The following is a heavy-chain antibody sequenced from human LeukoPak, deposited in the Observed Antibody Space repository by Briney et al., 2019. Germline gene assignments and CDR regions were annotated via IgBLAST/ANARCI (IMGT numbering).Heavy chain of an antibody. J-gene: IGHJ3*02. CDR1: GFTFSNYW. Sequence: GGSLRLSCAASGFTFSNYWMSWVRQAPGKGLEWVANIKEDGSDKYHVDSVKGRFIISRDNVKNSLYLQMDSLRVEDTAVYYCARDMITMIVVVTSNDAFDIWGQGTMVTVSS. V-gene: IGHV3-7*01. CDR3: ARDMITMIVVVTSNDAFDI. CDR2: IKEDGSDK. D-gene: IGHD3-22*01.